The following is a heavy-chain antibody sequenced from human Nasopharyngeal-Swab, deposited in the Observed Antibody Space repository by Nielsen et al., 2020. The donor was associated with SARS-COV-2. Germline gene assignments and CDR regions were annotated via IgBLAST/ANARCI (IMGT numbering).Heavy chain of an antibody. V-gene: IGHV1-2*02. D-gene: IGHD3-22*01. CDR3: ARAGNSSGYYPSDY. CDR1: GGTFTSQT. Sequence: ASVKVSCKASGGTFTSQTFSWVRQAPGQGLEWMGWINPNSGGTNYAQKFQGRVTMTRDTSISTAYMELSRLRSDDTAVYYCARAGNSSGYYPSDYWGQGTLVTVSS. J-gene: IGHJ4*02. CDR2: INPNSGGT.